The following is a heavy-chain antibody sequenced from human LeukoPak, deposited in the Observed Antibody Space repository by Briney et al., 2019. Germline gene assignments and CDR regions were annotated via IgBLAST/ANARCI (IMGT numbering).Heavy chain of an antibody. Sequence: GGSLSLSCAASGFTVSSNYMSWVRQAPGKGLEWISFIYSGGSTYYADSVKGRFTISRDNSKNTLYLQMNSLRAGDTAVYYCARTRYDAFDIWGQGTMVTVSS. CDR2: IYSGGST. J-gene: IGHJ3*02. V-gene: IGHV3-53*01. CDR1: GFTVSSNY. CDR3: ARTRYDAFDI. D-gene: IGHD4-17*01.